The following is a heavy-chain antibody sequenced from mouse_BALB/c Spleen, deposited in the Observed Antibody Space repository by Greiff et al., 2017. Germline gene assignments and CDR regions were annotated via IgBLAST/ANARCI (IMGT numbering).Heavy chain of an antibody. J-gene: IGHJ1*01. D-gene: IGHD2-10*02. CDR3: AREGGYGNYYWYFDV. CDR1: GYSITSGYY. CDR2: ISYDGSN. Sequence: ESGPGLVKPSQSLSLTCSVTGYSITSGYYWNWIRQFPGNKLEWMGYISYDGSNNYNPSLKNRISITRDTSKNQFFLKLNSVTTEDTATYYCAREGGYGNYYWYFDVWGAGTTVTVSS. V-gene: IGHV3-6*02.